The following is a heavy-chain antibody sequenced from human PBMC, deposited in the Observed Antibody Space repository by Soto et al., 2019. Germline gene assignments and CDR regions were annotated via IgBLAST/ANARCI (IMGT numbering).Heavy chain of an antibody. Sequence: GGSLRLSCAASGFTFSDYYMSWIRQAPGKGLEWVSYISSSSSYTNYADSVKGRFTISRDNAKNSLYLQMNSLRAEDTAVYYCARLTGDLVGVFDYWGQGTLVTVS. CDR1: GFTFSDYY. CDR3: ARLTGDLVGVFDY. CDR2: ISSSSSYT. D-gene: IGHD7-27*01. J-gene: IGHJ4*02. V-gene: IGHV3-11*06.